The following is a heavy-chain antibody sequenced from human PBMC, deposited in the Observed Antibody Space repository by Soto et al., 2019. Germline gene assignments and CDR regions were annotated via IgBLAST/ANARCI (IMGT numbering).Heavy chain of an antibody. D-gene: IGHD6-13*01. J-gene: IGHJ5*02. CDR1: GFRFRSFI. V-gene: IGHV3-21*01. CDR3: TRDASRDSSARGWFDP. CDR2: ISSNSAYI. Sequence: LRLSCAASGFRFRSFIMNWVRQAPGKGLEWVSTISSNSAYIYYTDALRGRFTISRDNAKNSLHLQMNSLRAEDTAVYYCTRDASRDSSARGWFDPWGPGTLVTVSS.